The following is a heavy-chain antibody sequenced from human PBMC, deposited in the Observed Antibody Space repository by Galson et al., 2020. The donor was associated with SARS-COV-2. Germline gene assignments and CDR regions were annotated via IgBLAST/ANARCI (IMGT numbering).Heavy chain of an antibody. CDR1: GFTFSGSA. CDR2: ISYDGTTK. V-gene: IGHV3-30*04. D-gene: IGHD6-13*01. J-gene: IGHJ4*02. Sequence: QLGESLKISCAASGFTFSGSAMHWVRQAPGKGLEWVAIISYDGTTKYNSDSVKGRFTISRDNSKNTLYLQMNSLRPDDTAVYYCARETDDYTSSWYDYWGQGTLVTVSS. CDR3: ARETDDYTSSWYDY.